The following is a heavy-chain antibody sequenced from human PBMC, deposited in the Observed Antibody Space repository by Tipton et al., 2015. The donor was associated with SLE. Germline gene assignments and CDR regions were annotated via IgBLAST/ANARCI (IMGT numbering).Heavy chain of an antibody. CDR1: GFTFSVYG. CDR2: ISGSSSTI. V-gene: IGHV3-48*04. CDR3: ARRASDNYYYYMDV. J-gene: IGHJ6*03. Sequence: QLVQSGGGLVQPGGSLRLSCAASGFTFSVYGMNWVRQAPGKGLEWVSYISGSSSTIYYEDSVKGRFSISRDNAKSTLYLQIDSLRAEDSAVYYCARRASDNYYYYMDVWGNGTTVVVSS.